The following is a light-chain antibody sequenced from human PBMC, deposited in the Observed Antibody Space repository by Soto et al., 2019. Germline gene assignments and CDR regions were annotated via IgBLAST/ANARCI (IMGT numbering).Light chain of an antibody. Sequence: EIVLTQSPATLSLSPGERATLSCRASQSVSSYLAWYQQKPGQAPSLLIYDASNRCTGIPARFSGSGSGTDLTLSIRSLEPEDFAVYSCQKRRYWPPLTCGGGTKVEIK. J-gene: IGKJ4*01. V-gene: IGKV3-11*01. CDR1: QSVSSY. CDR2: DAS. CDR3: QKRRYWPPLT.